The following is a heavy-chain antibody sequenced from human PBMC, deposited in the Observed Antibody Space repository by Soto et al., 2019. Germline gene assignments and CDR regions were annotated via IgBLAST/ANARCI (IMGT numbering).Heavy chain of an antibody. CDR1: GDSVSSNSAA. V-gene: IGHV6-1*01. CDR2: TYYRSKWYN. J-gene: IGHJ6*02. D-gene: IGHD7-27*01. CDR3: ASTAGEETTYCMDV. Sequence: PSQTLSLTCAISGDSVSSNSAAWNWIRQSPSRGLEWLGRTYYRSKWYNDYAVSVKSRITINPDTSKNQFSLQQNSVTHEDTAVYYWASTAGEETTYCMDVWGQGTTVTVSS.